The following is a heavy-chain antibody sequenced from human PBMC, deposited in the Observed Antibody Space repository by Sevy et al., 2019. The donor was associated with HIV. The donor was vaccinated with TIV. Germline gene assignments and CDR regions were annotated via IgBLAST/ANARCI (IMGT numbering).Heavy chain of an antibody. D-gene: IGHD2-21*02. CDR2: INPSGGGT. Sequence: ASVKVSCRTSTYSSTIYYMQWVRQAPGQGLEWMGLINPSGGGTSYTQKFQDRVTMTWDTSTGTVYMDLSSLRSEDTVVYYCAVSQFCGGDCYYFDQWGQGTLVTVSS. CDR3: AVSQFCGGDCYYFDQ. V-gene: IGHV1-46*01. CDR1: TYSSTIYY. J-gene: IGHJ4*02.